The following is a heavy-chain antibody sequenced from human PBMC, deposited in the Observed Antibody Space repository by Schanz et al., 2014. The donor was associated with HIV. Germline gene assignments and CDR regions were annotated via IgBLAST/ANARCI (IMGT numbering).Heavy chain of an antibody. CDR3: ANEEVPNDY. J-gene: IGHJ4*02. CDR1: GFMFSSYG. CDR2: IGSGGGRT. V-gene: IGHV3-23*01. Sequence: VQLLESGGGLVQPGGSLRVSCAASGFMFSSYGMSWVRQAPGKGLEWVSLIGSGGGRTYYADSVKGRVTISRDNSKNTLYLQMSSLRVEDTAVYYCANEEVPNDYWGQGTLVTVSS.